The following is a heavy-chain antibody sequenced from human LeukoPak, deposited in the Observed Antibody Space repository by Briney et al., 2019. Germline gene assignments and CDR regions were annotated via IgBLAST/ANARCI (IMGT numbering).Heavy chain of an antibody. D-gene: IGHD2-15*01. CDR1: GCTFSSYS. CDR2: IIPILGIA. CDR3: ERSYCSAGSCYSGAFDY. Sequence: GSSVKVSCKASGCTFSSYSISWVRQALGQGLEWMGRIIPILGIANYAQKFQGRVTITADKSTSTAYMELSSLRSEDTAVYYCERSYCSAGSCYSGAFDYWGQGTLVTVSS. J-gene: IGHJ4*02. V-gene: IGHV1-69*02.